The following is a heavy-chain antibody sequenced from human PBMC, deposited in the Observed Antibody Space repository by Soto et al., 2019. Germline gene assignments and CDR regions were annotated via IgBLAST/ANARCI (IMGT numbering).Heavy chain of an antibody. J-gene: IGHJ6*02. CDR1: GGSISSGGYY. CDR2: IYYSGST. D-gene: IGHD4-17*01. CDR3: ARTTVTVYYYYGMDV. Sequence: SETLSLTCTVSGGSISSGGYYWSWIRQHPGKGLEWIGYIYYSGSTYYNPSLKSRVTISVDTSKNQFSLKLSSVTAADTAVYYCARTTVTVYYYYGMDVWGQGTTVTVSS. V-gene: IGHV4-31*03.